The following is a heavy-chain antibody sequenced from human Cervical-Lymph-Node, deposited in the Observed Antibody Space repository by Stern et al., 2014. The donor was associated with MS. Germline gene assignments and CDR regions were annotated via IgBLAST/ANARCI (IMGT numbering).Heavy chain of an antibody. CDR2: IYYSGST. Sequence: QVQLQESGPGLVKPSETLSLTCSVSNGSISSRSHYWGWIRQLPGKGLEWIGNIYYSGSTYYNPRLKIRVTISVDTAKNEFSLRLRSVTASDTAMYYCAREGNAQLGRLPGMFWGQGILVTVSS. J-gene: IGHJ4*02. D-gene: IGHD1-1*01. CDR1: NGSISSRSHY. V-gene: IGHV4-39*02. CDR3: AREGNAQLGRLPGMF.